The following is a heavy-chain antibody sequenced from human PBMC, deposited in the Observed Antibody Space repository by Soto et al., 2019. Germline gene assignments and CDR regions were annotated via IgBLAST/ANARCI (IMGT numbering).Heavy chain of an antibody. CDR3: ARGVTANYMGGDVFAI. D-gene: IGHD3-16*01. Sequence: ASVKVSCKAAGGSFSSYTVSWVRQAPGQGLDYMGGIMPVFGTPTYTEKFQGRITITADDSSGTAYMDLTSLNSDDTAFYYCARGVTANYMGGDVFAIWGQGTMVTVS. V-gene: IGHV1-69*13. CDR1: GGSFSSYT. CDR2: IMPVFGTP. J-gene: IGHJ3*02.